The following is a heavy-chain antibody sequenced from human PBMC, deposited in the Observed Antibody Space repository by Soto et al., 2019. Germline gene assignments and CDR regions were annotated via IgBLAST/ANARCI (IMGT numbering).Heavy chain of an antibody. J-gene: IGHJ5*01. CDR2: VYYRGTP. CDR1: GASVRDSNYY. Sequence: QLHLQESGPGLVKPSETLSLTCIVSGASVRDSNYYWGWIRQSPGKGLEWIGSVYYRGTPYYTPSLQSQVTISVDTSKNQFSLNLRSVTATDTAVYYWARHSGPFTIGGAGVDSWGQGARVTVSS. CDR3: ARHSGPFTIGGAGVDS. D-gene: IGHD3-10*01. V-gene: IGHV4-39*01.